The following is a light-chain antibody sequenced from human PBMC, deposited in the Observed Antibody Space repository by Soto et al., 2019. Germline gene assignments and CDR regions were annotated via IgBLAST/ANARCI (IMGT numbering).Light chain of an antibody. V-gene: IGLV2-14*03. CDR3: SSYTSSSTYV. CDR1: SSDVGGYNS. J-gene: IGLJ1*01. CDR2: NVS. Sequence: ALTQPASVSGSPGQSITISCTGTSSDVGGYNSVSWYQQHPGKAPKLMIYNVSNRPSGISNRFSGSKSGNTASLTISGLQAEDEADYYYSSYTSSSTYVFGTGTKVTVL.